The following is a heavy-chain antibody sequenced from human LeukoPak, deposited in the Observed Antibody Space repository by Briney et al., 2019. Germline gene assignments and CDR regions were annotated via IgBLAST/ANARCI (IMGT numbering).Heavy chain of an antibody. CDR3: ARDQGLSYYYGSGSYVLRHYYFDY. V-gene: IGHV3-23*01. Sequence: PGGSLRLSCAASGFTFSSYAMSWVRQAPGKGLEWVSAISGSGGSAYYADSVKGRFTISRDNSKNTLYLQMNSLRAEDTAVYYCARDQGLSYYYGSGSYVLRHYYFDYWGQGTLVTVSS. J-gene: IGHJ4*02. CDR2: ISGSGGSA. D-gene: IGHD3-10*01. CDR1: GFTFSSYA.